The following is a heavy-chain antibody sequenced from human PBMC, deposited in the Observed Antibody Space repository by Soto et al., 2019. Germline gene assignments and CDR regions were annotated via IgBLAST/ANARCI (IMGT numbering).Heavy chain of an antibody. CDR2: IWYDGSNK. V-gene: IGHV3-33*06. CDR3: AKVLLWFGDNAFDI. Sequence: PGGSLRLSCAASGFTFSSYGMHWVRQAPGKGLEWVAVIWYDGSNKYYADSVKGRFTISRDNSKNTLYLQMNSLRAEDTAVYYCAKVLLWFGDNAFDIWGQGTMVTVSS. CDR1: GFTFSSYG. D-gene: IGHD3-10*01. J-gene: IGHJ3*02.